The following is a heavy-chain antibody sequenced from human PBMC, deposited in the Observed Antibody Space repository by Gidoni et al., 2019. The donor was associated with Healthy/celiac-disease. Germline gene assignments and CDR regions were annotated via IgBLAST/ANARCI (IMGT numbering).Heavy chain of an antibody. CDR3: ARDPKVKYCTNGVCSQDYYYGMDV. CDR2: IYTSGST. CDR1: GGSISSYY. J-gene: IGHJ6*02. V-gene: IGHV4-4*07. Sequence: QVQLQESGPGLVKPSETLSLTCTVAGGSISSYYWLWIRQPARKGLEWIGRIYTSGSTNYNPPPKSRVTMSVDTSKNQFSLKLSSVTAADTAVYYCARDPKVKYCTNGVCSQDYYYGMDVWGQGTTVTVSS. D-gene: IGHD2-8*01.